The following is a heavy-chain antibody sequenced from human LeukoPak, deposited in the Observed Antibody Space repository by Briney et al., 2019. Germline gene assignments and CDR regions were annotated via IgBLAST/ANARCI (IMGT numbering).Heavy chain of an antibody. CDR2: IIPIFGTA. CDR3: ARSLFSSGWSSDSDDY. D-gene: IGHD6-19*01. V-gene: IGHV1-69*06. J-gene: IGHJ4*02. Sequence: ASVKVSCKASGGTFSSYAISWVRQAPGQGLEWMGGIIPIFGTANYAQKFQGRVTITADKSTSTAYMELSSLRSEDTAVYYCARSLFSSGWSSDSDDYWGQGTLVTVSS. CDR1: GGTFSSYA.